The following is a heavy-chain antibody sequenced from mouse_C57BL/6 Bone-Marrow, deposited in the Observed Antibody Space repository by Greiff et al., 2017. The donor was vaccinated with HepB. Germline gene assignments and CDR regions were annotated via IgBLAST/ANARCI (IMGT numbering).Heavy chain of an antibody. Sequence: QVQLKESGPGLVQPSQSLSITCTVSGFSLTSYGVHWVRQSPGKGLEWLGVIWSGGSTDYNAAFISRLSISKDNSKSQVFFKMNSLQADDTAIYYCARNPRYYYGSSAMDYWGQGTSVTVSS. D-gene: IGHD1-1*01. V-gene: IGHV2-2*01. CDR2: IWSGGST. CDR3: ARNPRYYYGSSAMDY. J-gene: IGHJ4*01. CDR1: GFSLTSYG.